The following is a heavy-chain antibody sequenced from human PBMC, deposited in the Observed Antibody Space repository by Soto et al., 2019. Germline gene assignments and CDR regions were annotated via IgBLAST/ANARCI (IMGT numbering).Heavy chain of an antibody. Sequence: QVQLQESGPGLVKPSQTLSLTYTVSGGSISSGGYYWSWIRQHPGKGLEWIGYIYYSGSTYYNPSLKSRVTISVDTSKNQFYLKLSSVTAADTAVYYCARDGILRYFDGWDAFDIWGQGTMVTVSS. J-gene: IGHJ3*02. D-gene: IGHD3-9*01. CDR1: GGSISSGGYY. CDR3: ARDGILRYFDGWDAFDI. V-gene: IGHV4-31*03. CDR2: IYYSGST.